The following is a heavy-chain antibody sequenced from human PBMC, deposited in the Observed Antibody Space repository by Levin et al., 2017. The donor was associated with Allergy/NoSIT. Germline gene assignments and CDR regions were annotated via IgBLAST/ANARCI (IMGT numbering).Heavy chain of an antibody. Sequence: SCATSGFIFSSYVMNWVRQAPGKGLEYVATILSSTSSTDYADSVKGRFTISRDNSKNTLYLQMDSLRPEDTAVYYCARGYSTAYFIFDVWGQGTTVTVSS. V-gene: IGHV3-64*02. CDR2: ILSSTSST. D-gene: IGHD1-26*01. J-gene: IGHJ3*01. CDR3: ARGYSTAYFIFDV. CDR1: GFIFSSYV.